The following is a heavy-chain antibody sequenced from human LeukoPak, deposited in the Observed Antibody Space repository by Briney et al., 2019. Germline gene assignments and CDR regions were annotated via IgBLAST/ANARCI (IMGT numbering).Heavy chain of an antibody. V-gene: IGHV4-34*01. J-gene: IGHJ4*02. CDR3: ARWGRVLRDYIWGSYRYFDY. Sequence: SETLSLTCAVYGGSFSGYYWSWIRQPPGKGLEWIGEINHSGSTNYNPSLKSRVTISVDTSKNQFSLKLSSVTAADTAVYYCARWGRVLRDYIWGSYRYFDYWGQGTLVTVSS. CDR2: INHSGST. CDR1: GGSFSGYY. D-gene: IGHD3-16*02.